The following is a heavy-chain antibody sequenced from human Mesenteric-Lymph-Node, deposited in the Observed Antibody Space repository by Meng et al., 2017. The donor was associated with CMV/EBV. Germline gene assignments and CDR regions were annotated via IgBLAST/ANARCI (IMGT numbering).Heavy chain of an antibody. D-gene: IGHD3-22*01. Sequence: SGPTLVKPTQTLTLTCTFSGFSLSTSGVGVGWIRQPPGKALEWLALIYWNDDKRYSPSLKTRLTITKDTSKNQVVLTVTNMDPVDTATYYCGHRRLYDRSGYYFDYWGQGTLVTVSS. V-gene: IGHV2-5*01. CDR3: GHRRLYDRSGYYFDY. J-gene: IGHJ4*02. CDR1: GFSLSTSGVG. CDR2: IYWNDDK.